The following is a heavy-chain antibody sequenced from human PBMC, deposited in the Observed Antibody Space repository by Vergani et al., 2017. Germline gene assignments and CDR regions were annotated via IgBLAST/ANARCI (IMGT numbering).Heavy chain of an antibody. CDR1: GYSFTSFA. Sequence: QVQLVQSGSELRRPGASVKVSCMTSIKASGYSFTSFAINWVRQAPGLGLEWMGWINTNTGRPAYAQGFTGRFVFFLDTSVSTTYLQISSLEAEDTAVYFCTRGWYYDSIAYWAYWGQGTLVTVSS. D-gene: IGHD3-22*01. V-gene: IGHV7-4-1*02. CDR2: INTNTGRP. J-gene: IGHJ4*02. CDR3: TRGWYYDSIAYWAY.